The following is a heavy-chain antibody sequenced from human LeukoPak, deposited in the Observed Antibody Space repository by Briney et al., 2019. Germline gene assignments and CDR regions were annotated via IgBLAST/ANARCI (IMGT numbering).Heavy chain of an antibody. CDR3: AREYYDYVWGSYRYHGMDV. Sequence: GGSLRLSCAASGFTFSSYWMSWVRQVPGKGLEWVANIKQDGSEKYYVDSVKGRFTISRDNAKNSLYLQMNSLRAEDTAVYYCAREYYDYVWGSYRYHGMDVWGQGTTVTVSS. V-gene: IGHV3-7*01. J-gene: IGHJ6*02. D-gene: IGHD3-16*02. CDR1: GFTFSSYW. CDR2: IKQDGSEK.